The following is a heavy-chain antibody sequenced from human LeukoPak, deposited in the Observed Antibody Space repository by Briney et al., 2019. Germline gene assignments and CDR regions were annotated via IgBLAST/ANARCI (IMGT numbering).Heavy chain of an antibody. CDR3: ARAVAGALSQSY. Sequence: ASVKVSCKASGYTFTGYYMHWVRQAPGQGLKWMGWINPNSGGTNYAQKFQGRVTMTRDTSISTAYMELSRLRSDDTAVYYCARAVAGALSQSYWGQGTLVTVSS. CDR2: INPNSGGT. CDR1: GYTFTGYY. D-gene: IGHD6-19*01. V-gene: IGHV1-2*02. J-gene: IGHJ4*02.